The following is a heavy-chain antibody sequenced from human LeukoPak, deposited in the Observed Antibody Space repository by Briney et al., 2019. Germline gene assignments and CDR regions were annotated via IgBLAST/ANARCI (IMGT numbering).Heavy chain of an antibody. J-gene: IGHJ4*02. CDR2: ISASGDRT. D-gene: IGHD5-18*01. CDR1: GFTFSSYS. CDR3: AKQAGYSFGSYYFDY. V-gene: IGHV3-23*01. Sequence: PGGSLRLSCAASGFTFSSYSMNWVRQAPGKGLEWVSGISASGDRTSYADSVKGRFTISRDNSKNTLYLQMNSLRAEDTAVYYCAKQAGYSFGSYYFDYWGQGSLVTVSS.